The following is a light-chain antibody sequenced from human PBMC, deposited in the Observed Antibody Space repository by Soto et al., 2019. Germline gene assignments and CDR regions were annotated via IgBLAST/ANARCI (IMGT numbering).Light chain of an antibody. Sequence: SDLNQARSVSGSPGQAVTISCTGTSSDVGGYNYVSWYQQHPGKAPRLMIYDVSKRPSGVPDRFSGSKSGNTASLTISGLQAEDEADYYCCSYAGSYTYVFGTGTKVTVL. CDR2: DVS. CDR3: CSYAGSYTYV. J-gene: IGLJ1*01. CDR1: SSDVGGYNY. V-gene: IGLV2-11*01.